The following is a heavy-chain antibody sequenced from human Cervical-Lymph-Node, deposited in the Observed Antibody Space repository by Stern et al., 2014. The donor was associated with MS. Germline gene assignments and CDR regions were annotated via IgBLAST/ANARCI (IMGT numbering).Heavy chain of an antibody. CDR1: GYSFTTFW. J-gene: IGHJ4*02. CDR3: ARPLGSGWTAGWYY. CDR2: IFPDDSDT. Sequence: VQLVQSGAEVKKPGESLKISCKGSGYSFTTFWIGWVRQMPGKGLEWMGLIFPDDSDTRYSPSFQGQVNISADKSTDTAYLQWSSLKASDTATYYCARPLGSGWTAGWYYWGQGTRVTVSS. V-gene: IGHV5-51*03. D-gene: IGHD6-19*01.